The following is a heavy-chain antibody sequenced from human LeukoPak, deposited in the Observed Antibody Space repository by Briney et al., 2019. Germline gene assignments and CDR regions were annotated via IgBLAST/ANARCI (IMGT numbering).Heavy chain of an antibody. CDR2: INPSGGST. D-gene: IGHD6-13*01. V-gene: IGHV1-46*01. CDR3: VKSSWYWWYFDL. Sequence: GASVKVSCKASGYTFTSYYMHWVRQAPGQGLEWMGIINPSGGSTSYAQKFQGRVTMTRDTSTSTVYMELSSLRSEDTAVYYCVKSSWYWWYFDLWGRGTLVTVSS. J-gene: IGHJ2*01. CDR1: GYTFTSYY.